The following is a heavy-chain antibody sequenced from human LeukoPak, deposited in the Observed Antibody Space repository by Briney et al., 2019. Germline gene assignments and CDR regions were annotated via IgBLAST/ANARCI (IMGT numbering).Heavy chain of an antibody. D-gene: IGHD6-19*01. V-gene: IGHV1-69*13. CDR2: IIPIFGTA. CDR1: GGSLSSYA. Sequence: ASVKVSCKASGGSLSSYAISWVRQAPGQGLEWMGGIIPIFGTANYAQKFQGRVTITADESTSTAYMELSSLRSEDTAVYYCARANGYSSGWAFDYWGQGTLVTVSS. CDR3: ARANGYSSGWAFDY. J-gene: IGHJ4*02.